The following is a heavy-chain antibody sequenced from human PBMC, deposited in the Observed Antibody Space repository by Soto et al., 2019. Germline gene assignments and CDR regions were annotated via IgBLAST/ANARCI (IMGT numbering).Heavy chain of an antibody. CDR1: RVAFSKFI. V-gene: IGHV1-69*13. Sequence: ASVKVSCKASRVAFSKFIVTWVRQAPGLGLEWVGGIIPIFGTANYAQKFQGRVTITADESTSTSYMEVNNLRSEDTAVYYCAKVRYSSPMGYYYGMDVWGQGATVTVSS. J-gene: IGHJ6*02. D-gene: IGHD6-19*01. CDR3: AKVRYSSPMGYYYGMDV. CDR2: IIPIFGTA.